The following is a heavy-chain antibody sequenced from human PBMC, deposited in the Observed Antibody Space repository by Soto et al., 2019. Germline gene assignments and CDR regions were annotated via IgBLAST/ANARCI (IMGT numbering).Heavy chain of an antibody. CDR1: GGSISSSSYY. V-gene: IGHV4-39*01. CDR2: TYYSGST. D-gene: IGHD3-3*01. Sequence: PSETLSLTCTVSGGSISSSSYYWGWIRQPPGKGLEWIGSTYYSGSTYYNPSLKSRVTISVDTSKNQFSLKLSSVTAADTAVYYCARQYYDFWSGFDRAPLFDYWGQGTLVTVSS. J-gene: IGHJ4*02. CDR3: ARQYYDFWSGFDRAPLFDY.